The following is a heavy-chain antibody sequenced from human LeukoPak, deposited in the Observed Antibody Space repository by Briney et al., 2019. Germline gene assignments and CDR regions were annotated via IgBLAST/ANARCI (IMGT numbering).Heavy chain of an antibody. CDR1: GFTFSDYY. Sequence: GGSLRLSCAASGFTFSDYYMSWIRRAPGKGLEWVSYISSSGSSIYYADSVKGRFTISRDNAKNSLYLQMNGLRAEDTAVYYCARDGTTTSLGYFDLWGRGTLVTVSS. D-gene: IGHD1/OR15-1a*01. V-gene: IGHV3-11*01. CDR3: ARDGTTTSLGYFDL. CDR2: ISSSGSSI. J-gene: IGHJ2*01.